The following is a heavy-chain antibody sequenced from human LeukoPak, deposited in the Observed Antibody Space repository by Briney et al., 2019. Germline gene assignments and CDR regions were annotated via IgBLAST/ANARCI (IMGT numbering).Heavy chain of an antibody. D-gene: IGHD1-26*01. J-gene: IGHJ4*02. CDR1: GFMFSSYI. CDR3: ARDRLTSGSYFFDY. V-gene: IGHV3-48*01. Sequence: GGSLRLSCAASGFMFSSYIMNWVRQAPGKGLEWISCISGRSSTIYYADSVRGRFTISRDNAKNSMYLQMNSLRAEDTAVYYCARDRLTSGSYFFDYWGQGTLVTVSS. CDR2: ISGRSSTI.